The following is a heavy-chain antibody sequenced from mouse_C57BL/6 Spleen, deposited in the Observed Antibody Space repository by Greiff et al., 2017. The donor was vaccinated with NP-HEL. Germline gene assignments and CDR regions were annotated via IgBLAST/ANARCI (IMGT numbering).Heavy chain of an antibody. D-gene: IGHD2-4*01. V-gene: IGHV2-2*01. CDR3: ARRGYDYEGDFDY. CDR1: GFSLTSYG. CDR2: IWSGGST. Sequence: VKLMESGPGLVQPSQSLSITCTVSGFSLTSYGVHWVRQSPGKGLEWLGVIWSGGSTDYNAAFISRLSISKDNSKSQVFFKMNSLQADDTAIYYCARRGYDYEGDFDYWGQGTTLTVSS. J-gene: IGHJ2*01.